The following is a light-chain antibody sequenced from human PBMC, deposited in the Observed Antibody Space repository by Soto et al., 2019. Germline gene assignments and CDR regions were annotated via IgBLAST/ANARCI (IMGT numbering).Light chain of an antibody. Sequence: EIVFTQSPATLSLSPGERAALSCRAGQTVSSFLNWYQQKPGQAPGLLIYDASKRATGIPARFSGSGSGTDFTLTISSLEPEDFAVYYCQQRSNWPWTFGQGTKVDIK. J-gene: IGKJ1*01. CDR1: QTVSSF. CDR2: DAS. CDR3: QQRSNWPWT. V-gene: IGKV3-11*01.